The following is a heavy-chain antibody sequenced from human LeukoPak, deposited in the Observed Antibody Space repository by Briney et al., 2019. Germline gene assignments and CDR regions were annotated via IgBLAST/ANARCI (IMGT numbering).Heavy chain of an antibody. CDR3: AKDNVDYYYYYLDV. CDR1: GCTFSSYA. V-gene: IGHV3-23*01. CDR2: ISGSGGST. Sequence: GGSLRLSCAASGCTFSSYAMSWVRQAPGKGLEWVAAISGSGGSTYYADSVKGRFTISRDNSKHTLSLQMNSLRAEDTAVYYCAKDNVDYYYYYLDVWGKGTTVTVSS. J-gene: IGHJ6*03.